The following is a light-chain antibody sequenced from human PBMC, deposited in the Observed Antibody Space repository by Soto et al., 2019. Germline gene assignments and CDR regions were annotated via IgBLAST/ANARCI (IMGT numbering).Light chain of an antibody. CDR2: AAS. J-gene: IGKJ3*01. Sequence: DIQMTQSPSSLSASVGDRVTITCRASQGISNSLAWFQQKPGKAPKVLIYAASYLQTGVSSRFSGRGSGTDFTLTTDSLQPEDAATYYCQQSYIRFTFGPGTKVDIK. CDR1: QGISNS. V-gene: IGKV1-39*01. CDR3: QQSYIRFT.